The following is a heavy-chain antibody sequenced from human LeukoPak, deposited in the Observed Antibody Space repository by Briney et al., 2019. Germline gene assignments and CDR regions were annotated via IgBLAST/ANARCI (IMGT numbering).Heavy chain of an antibody. J-gene: IGHJ3*01. CDR3: ARSPKPSFDV. CDR2: INPKSGDT. CDR1: GYTFTDFL. V-gene: IGHV1-2*02. Sequence: GASVKVSCQASGYTFTDFLIHWVRQAPGQGPEWMGWINPKSGDTKYGQRFQGRVVMTRDTSINTAYVTLSSLTSDDSGVYYCARSPKPSFDVWGLGTRAIVSS.